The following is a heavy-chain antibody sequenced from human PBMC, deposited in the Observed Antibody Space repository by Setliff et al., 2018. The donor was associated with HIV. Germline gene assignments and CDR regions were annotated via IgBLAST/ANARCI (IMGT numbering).Heavy chain of an antibody. D-gene: IGHD3-22*01. CDR3: ARQAWHYDRDGYFIDY. CDR1: GYSINNGYY. J-gene: IGHJ4*02. Sequence: SETLSLTCSVSGYSINNGYYWGWIRQPPGKGLEWVATIYQTGNTSYSPSLKSRVTVSIDMSRNQFSVKLNSATAADTAVYYCARQAWHYDRDGYFIDYWGQGMLVTGSS. V-gene: IGHV4-38-2*02. CDR2: IYQTGNT.